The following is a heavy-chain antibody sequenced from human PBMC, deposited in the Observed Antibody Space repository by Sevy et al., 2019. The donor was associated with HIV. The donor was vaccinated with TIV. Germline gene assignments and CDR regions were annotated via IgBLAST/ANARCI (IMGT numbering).Heavy chain of an antibody. CDR3: STDHIIELLVTDGMDV. D-gene: IGHD2-8*02. J-gene: IGHJ6*02. Sequence: GGSLRLSCVASGFTFSYAWMSWVRQAPGKGLEWGGRIKSRPDGGATDYATPVKGRFTISRDDSKNTLYLQMNSLKTEDTAVYYCSTDHIIELLVTDGMDVWGQGTTVTVSS. V-gene: IGHV3-15*01. CDR1: GFTFSYAW. CDR2: IKSRPDGGAT.